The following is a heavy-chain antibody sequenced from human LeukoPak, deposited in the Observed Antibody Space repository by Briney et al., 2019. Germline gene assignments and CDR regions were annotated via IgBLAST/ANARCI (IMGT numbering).Heavy chain of an antibody. V-gene: IGHV3-7*03. Sequence: GGSLRLSCVASGFTFGKYWMSWVRQAPGKGLEWVANIKLDGSEKNYVDSVKGRFTISRDNTKNSLYLQMNSLRVEDTAVFYCARHYDSNSYGPGYWGQGTLVTVSS. CDR2: IKLDGSEK. CDR1: GFTFGKYW. CDR3: ARHYDSNSYGPGY. J-gene: IGHJ4*02. D-gene: IGHD3-22*01.